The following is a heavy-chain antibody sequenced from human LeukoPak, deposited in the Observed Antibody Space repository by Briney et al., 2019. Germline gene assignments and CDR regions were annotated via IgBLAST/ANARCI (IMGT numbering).Heavy chain of an antibody. CDR2: IWYGENNQ. CDR3: AKGPYDIVVVVAAVFDY. Sequence: PGGSLRLSCVASGFRFGNHAMHWVRQAPGKGLEWVAVIWYGENNQHYADSVKGRFTISRDNSENTLYLQMSSLRPDDTAVYYCAKGPYDIVVVVAAVFDYWGQGTLVTVSS. D-gene: IGHD2-15*01. CDR1: GFRFGNHA. J-gene: IGHJ4*02. V-gene: IGHV3-30-3*01.